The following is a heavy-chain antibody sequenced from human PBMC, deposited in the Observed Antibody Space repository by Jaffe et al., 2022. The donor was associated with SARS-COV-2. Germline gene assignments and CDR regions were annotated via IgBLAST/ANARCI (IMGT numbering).Heavy chain of an antibody. CDR1: GFTFNSSG. D-gene: IGHD1-26*01. Sequence: QVQLVESGGGVVQPGRSMRLYCTASGFTFNSSGMHWVRQAPGKGLEWVALMSYDGRLKYYADFVKGRFTISRDNSKNMVYLQMNSLSAGDTAVYFCAKGPPVGALEYWGQGTLVTVSS. CDR3: AKGPPVGALEY. CDR2: MSYDGRLK. J-gene: IGHJ4*02. V-gene: IGHV3-30*18.